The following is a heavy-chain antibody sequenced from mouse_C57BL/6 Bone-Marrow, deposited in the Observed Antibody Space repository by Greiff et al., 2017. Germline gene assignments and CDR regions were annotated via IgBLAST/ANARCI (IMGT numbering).Heavy chain of an antibody. Sequence: QVQLQQPGAELVKPGASVKMSCKASGYTFTSYWITWVKQRPGQGLEWIGDIYPGSGSTNYNEKFKSKATLTVGTSSSTAYMQLSSLTSEDSAVYYCATFITTVVADWYFDVWGTGTTVTVSS. V-gene: IGHV1-55*01. J-gene: IGHJ1*03. D-gene: IGHD1-1*01. CDR1: GYTFTSYW. CDR2: IYPGSGST. CDR3: ATFITTVVADWYFDV.